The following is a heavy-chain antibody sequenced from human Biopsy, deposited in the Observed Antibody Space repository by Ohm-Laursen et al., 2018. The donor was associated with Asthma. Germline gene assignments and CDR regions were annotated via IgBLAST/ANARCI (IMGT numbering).Heavy chain of an antibody. CDR2: IHHSGTS. V-gene: IGHV4-31*03. CDR1: GDSITSGGCC. CDR3: ARIPRGSGSYFVDY. Sequence: TLSLTCPVSGDSITSGGCCWNWIRQHPGKGLEWIGYIHHSGTSYFNPSLKSRVSFSRDTSKNQFSLRLSSVTAADTAMYYCARIPRGSGSYFVDYWGKGTLVTVSS. J-gene: IGHJ4*02. D-gene: IGHD3-22*01.